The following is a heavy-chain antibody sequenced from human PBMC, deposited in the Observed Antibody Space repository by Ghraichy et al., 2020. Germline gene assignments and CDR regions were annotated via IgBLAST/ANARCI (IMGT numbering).Heavy chain of an antibody. D-gene: IGHD5-24*01. CDR2: IRSKAYRGTT. V-gene: IGHV3-49*03. CDR1: GFTFGDYA. Sequence: GGSLRLSCTASGFTFGDYAMSWFRQAPGKGLEWVGFIRSKAYRGTTEYAASVKGRFTISRDDSKSIAYLQMNSLKTEDTAVYYCTRRNRDGYNSGSYWYFDLWGRGTLVTVSS. CDR3: TRRNRDGYNSGSYWYFDL. J-gene: IGHJ2*01.